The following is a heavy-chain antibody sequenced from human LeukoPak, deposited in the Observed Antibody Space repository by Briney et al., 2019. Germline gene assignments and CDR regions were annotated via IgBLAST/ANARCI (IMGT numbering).Heavy chain of an antibody. V-gene: IGHV3-7*01. CDR1: GFTFSSYW. Sequence: GGSLRLSCAASGFTFSSYWMSWVRQAPGKGLEWVANIKQDGSEKYYVDSVKGRFTISRDNAKNSLYLQMNSLRAEDTAVYYCARVSSSSWWALDYWGQGTLVTVSS. J-gene: IGHJ4*02. CDR3: ARVSSSSWWALDY. D-gene: IGHD6-13*01. CDR2: IKQDGSEK.